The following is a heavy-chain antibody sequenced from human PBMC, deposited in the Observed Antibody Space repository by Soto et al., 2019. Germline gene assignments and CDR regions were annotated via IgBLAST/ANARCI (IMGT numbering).Heavy chain of an antibody. D-gene: IGHD5-18*01. CDR2: IYYSGST. Sequence: TLSLTCTVFGGSSSGYYWSWIRQPPGKGLEWIGYIYYSGSTNYNPSLKSRVTISVDTSKNQFSLKLSSVTAADTAVYYCARGKLTPRGYSYGYRNYYYYYGMDVWGQGTTVTVSS. CDR3: ARGKLTPRGYSYGYRNYYYYYGMDV. CDR1: GGSSSGYY. J-gene: IGHJ6*02. V-gene: IGHV4-59*01.